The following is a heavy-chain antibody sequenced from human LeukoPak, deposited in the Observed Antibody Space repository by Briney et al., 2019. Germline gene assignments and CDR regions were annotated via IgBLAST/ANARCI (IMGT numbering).Heavy chain of an antibody. J-gene: IGHJ4*02. D-gene: IGHD3-16*02. CDR2: ISSSSSYI. Sequence: PGGSLRLSCAASGFTFSSYSMNWVRQAPWKGLEWVSSISSSSSYIYYADSVKGRFTISRDNAKNSLYLQMNSLRAEDTAVYYCARDTHYDYVWGSYRPFDYWGQGTLVTVSS. CDR3: ARDTHYDYVWGSYRPFDY. V-gene: IGHV3-21*01. CDR1: GFTFSSYS.